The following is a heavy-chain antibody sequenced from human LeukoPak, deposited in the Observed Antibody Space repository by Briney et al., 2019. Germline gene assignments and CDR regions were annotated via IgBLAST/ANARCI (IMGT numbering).Heavy chain of an antibody. CDR3: ARREGGWYLDY. CDR1: GYRFTNYW. Sequence: GESLKISCKGSGYRFTNYWIGWARQMPGKGLEWMGIIYPGDSDTRYSPSFQGQVTISADKSICTAYLQWSSLEASDTAMYYCARREGGWYLDYWGQGTLVTVSS. D-gene: IGHD6-19*01. J-gene: IGHJ4*02. CDR2: IYPGDSDT. V-gene: IGHV5-51*01.